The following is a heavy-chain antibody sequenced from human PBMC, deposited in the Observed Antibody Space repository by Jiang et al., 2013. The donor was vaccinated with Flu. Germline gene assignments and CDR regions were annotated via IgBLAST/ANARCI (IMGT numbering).Heavy chain of an antibody. Sequence: LEWVANIKQDGGEKYYVDSVKGRFTISRDNGKNSLYLQMNSLRVEDTAVYYCARAIAAAGSYWGQGTLVTVSS. D-gene: IGHD6-13*01. V-gene: IGHV3-7*01. J-gene: IGHJ4*02. CDR2: IKQDGGEK. CDR3: ARAIAAAGSY.